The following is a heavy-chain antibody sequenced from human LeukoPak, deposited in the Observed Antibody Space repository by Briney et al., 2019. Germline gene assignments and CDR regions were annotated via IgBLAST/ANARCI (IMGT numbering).Heavy chain of an antibody. D-gene: IGHD3-10*01. CDR1: GDSISGDTHY. Sequence: SETLSLTCSVSGDSISGDTHYWNWIRQHPEGGLEWIGYIYYTGSTNYNPSLKSRVTISVDTSKNQFSLKLSSVTAADTAVYYCARGGNYGSGTQGWFDPWGQGTLVTVSS. CDR3: ARGGNYGSGTQGWFDP. V-gene: IGHV4-61*01. J-gene: IGHJ5*02. CDR2: IYYTGST.